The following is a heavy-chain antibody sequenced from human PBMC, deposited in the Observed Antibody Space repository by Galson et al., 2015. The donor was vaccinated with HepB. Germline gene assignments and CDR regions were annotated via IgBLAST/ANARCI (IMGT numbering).Heavy chain of an antibody. CDR1: GFTFSDYY. D-gene: IGHD3-16*01. Sequence: LRLSCAASGFTFSDYYMSWIRQAPGKGLEWVSYISGTTGYTNYADSVKGRFTISRDNAKNSLYLQMNSLRAKDTAVYYCVRGGAFYGMAVWGQGTTVTVSS. V-gene: IGHV3-11*05. J-gene: IGHJ6*02. CDR3: VRGGAFYGMAV. CDR2: ISGTTGYT.